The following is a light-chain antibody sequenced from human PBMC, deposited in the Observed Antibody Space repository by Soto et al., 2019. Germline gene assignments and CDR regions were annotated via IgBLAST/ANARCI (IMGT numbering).Light chain of an antibody. V-gene: IGLV2-8*01. CDR2: EVT. Sequence: QSALTQPPSASGSPGQSLTISCTGTSSDIGGYNYVSWYQQHPGKAPRLIIYEVTKRPSGVPDRFSGSKSGKTASLTVSGLQAEDEGDYYCRSYAGNKILIFGGGTKLTVL. CDR1: SSDIGGYNY. CDR3: RSYAGNKILI. J-gene: IGLJ2*01.